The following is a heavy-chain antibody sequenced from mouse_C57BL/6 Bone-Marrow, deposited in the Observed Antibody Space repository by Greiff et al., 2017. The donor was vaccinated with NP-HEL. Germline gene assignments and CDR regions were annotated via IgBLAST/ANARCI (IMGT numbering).Heavy chain of an antibody. J-gene: IGHJ4*01. Sequence: QVQLQQSGAELARPGASVKLSCKASGYTFTSYGISWVKQRTGQGLEWIGEIYPRSGNTYYNEKFKGKATLTADKSSSTAYMELRSLTSEDSAVYFCARRGYGNGDYAMDYWGQGTSGTVSS. V-gene: IGHV1-81*01. CDR3: ARRGYGNGDYAMDY. CDR2: IYPRSGNT. CDR1: GYTFTSYG. D-gene: IGHD2-1*01.